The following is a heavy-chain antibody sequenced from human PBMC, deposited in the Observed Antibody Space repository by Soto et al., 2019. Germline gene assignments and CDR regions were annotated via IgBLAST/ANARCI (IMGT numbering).Heavy chain of an antibody. CDR2: IYYSGST. D-gene: IGHD6-13*01. Sequence: PSETLSLTCTASGGSISSTSYYWGWIRQPPGKGLECIGNIYYSGSTYYNPSLKSRLTISVDTSKNQFSLKLTSVTAADTAMYYCARMGKLYGSTYYFGMDVWGPGTTVTVSS. J-gene: IGHJ6*02. CDR3: ARMGKLYGSTYYFGMDV. CDR1: GGSISSTSYY. V-gene: IGHV4-39*01.